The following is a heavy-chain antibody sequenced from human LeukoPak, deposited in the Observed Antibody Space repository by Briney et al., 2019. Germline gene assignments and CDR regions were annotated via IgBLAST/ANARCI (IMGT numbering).Heavy chain of an antibody. CDR3: ARDTFWSGYFDY. Sequence: SETLSLTCTVSGGSISSYYWGWIQQPPGKGLEWIGYIYYSGSTNYNPSLKSRVTISVDAIKNQFSLKLSSVTAADTAVYYCARDTFWSGYFDYWGQGTLVTVSS. D-gene: IGHD3-3*01. CDR1: GGSISSYY. CDR2: IYYSGST. J-gene: IGHJ4*02. V-gene: IGHV4-59*01.